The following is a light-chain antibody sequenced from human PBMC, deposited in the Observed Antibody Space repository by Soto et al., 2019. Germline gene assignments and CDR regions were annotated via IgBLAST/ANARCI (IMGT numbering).Light chain of an antibody. CDR3: AAWDASLSACV. J-gene: IGLJ1*01. CDR2: YNN. V-gene: IGLV1-47*02. Sequence: QSVLTQPRSASGTAGQVVTISCSGGDSNIGSNSVYWYQHLPRMAPKLLIYYNNQRPSGVPDRFSGSMSGTSASLAIVGLRSEDEAVYDCAAWDASLSACVFGNGTKVTV. CDR1: DSNIGSNS.